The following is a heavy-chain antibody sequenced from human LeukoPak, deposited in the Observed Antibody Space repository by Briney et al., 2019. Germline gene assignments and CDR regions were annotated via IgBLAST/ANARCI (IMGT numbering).Heavy chain of an antibody. CDR2: LRPDGSEN. Sequence: PGGSLSLSLEVPGLPFSGYGMSWVPRAPGKGLEWVANLRPDGSENYYVDSVKGRFTISRDSSKNSLYLQMNSLRVEDTAVYYCARDPRQSHLVYTTGDYWGQGTLVTVSS. D-gene: IGHD2-2*02. V-gene: IGHV3-7*01. J-gene: IGHJ4*02. CDR1: GLPFSGYG. CDR3: ARDPRQSHLVYTTGDY.